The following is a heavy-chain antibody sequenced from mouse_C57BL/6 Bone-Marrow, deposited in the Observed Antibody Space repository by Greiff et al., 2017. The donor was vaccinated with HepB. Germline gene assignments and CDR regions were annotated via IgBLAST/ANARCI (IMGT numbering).Heavy chain of an antibody. D-gene: IGHD1-1*01. CDR3: TRYGYYGSSPHWYFDV. V-gene: IGHV1-5*01. Sequence: DVKLQESGTVLARPGASVKMSCKTSGYTFTSYWMHWVKQRPGQGLEWIGAIYPGNSDTSYNQKFKGKAKLTAVTSASTAYMELSSLTNEDSAVYYCTRYGYYGSSPHWYFDVWGTGTTVTVSS. J-gene: IGHJ1*03. CDR2: IYPGNSDT. CDR1: GYTFTSYW.